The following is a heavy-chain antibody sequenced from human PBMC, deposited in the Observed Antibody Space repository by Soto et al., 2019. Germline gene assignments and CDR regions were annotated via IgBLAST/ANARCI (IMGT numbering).Heavy chain of an antibody. V-gene: IGHV3-11*06. CDR1: DVIFVDYY. CDR2: SSGTTLHT. Sequence: WVSLRLSCVASDVIFVDYYILCFGHSPGKGREWVSCSSGTTLHTNYADSVRGRFTISRDNTKNSLYLQMDNLRAEDTAIYYCARSFADYHNYPYYYYGMEVWGQGTTVTVSS. J-gene: IGHJ6*02. D-gene: IGHD4-4*01. CDR3: ARSFADYHNYPYYYYGMEV.